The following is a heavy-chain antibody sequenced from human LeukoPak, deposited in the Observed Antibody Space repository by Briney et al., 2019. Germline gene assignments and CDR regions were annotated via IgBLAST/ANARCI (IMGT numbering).Heavy chain of an antibody. CDR1: GGAIRSHY. J-gene: IGHJ4*02. V-gene: IGHV4-4*07. Sequence: PSETLSLTCTVSGGAIRSHYWNWIRQPAGKGLEWIGRIYSSGYTNDNPSLKSRITMSVDMSKNQFSLRLNSVTAADTAVYYCARGEHSVDSWGQGMLVTVS. CDR3: ARGEHSVDS. CDR2: IYSSGYT. D-gene: IGHD1/OR15-1a*01.